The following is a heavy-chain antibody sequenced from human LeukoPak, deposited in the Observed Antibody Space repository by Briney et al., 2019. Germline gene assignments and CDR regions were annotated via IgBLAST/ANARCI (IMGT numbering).Heavy chain of an antibody. CDR1: GFTFSSYA. D-gene: IGHD3-22*01. CDR2: ISVSGGST. Sequence: GGSLRLSCAASGFTFSSYAMSWVRQAPGKGLDWVSAISVSGGSTYYADSVKGRFTISRDNSKNTLYLQMNSLRAEDTAVYYCAKGGRGDSSGDVNAFDIWGQGTMVTVSS. V-gene: IGHV3-23*01. CDR3: AKGGRGDSSGDVNAFDI. J-gene: IGHJ3*02.